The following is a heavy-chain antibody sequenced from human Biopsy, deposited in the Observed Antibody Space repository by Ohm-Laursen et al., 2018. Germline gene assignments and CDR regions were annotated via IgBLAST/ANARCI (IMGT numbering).Heavy chain of an antibody. CDR1: GYSFTSYY. Sequence: ASVTVSCKASGYSFTSYYMHWVRQAPGQGLEWMGMINPSGSTTSYPQIFQGRVTMTRDTSKSTVYMELSSLRSADTAVYFCARNTGWYGDLYYFDYWGQGTLVTVSS. D-gene: IGHD6-19*01. J-gene: IGHJ4*02. V-gene: IGHV1-46*01. CDR3: ARNTGWYGDLYYFDY. CDR2: INPSGSTT.